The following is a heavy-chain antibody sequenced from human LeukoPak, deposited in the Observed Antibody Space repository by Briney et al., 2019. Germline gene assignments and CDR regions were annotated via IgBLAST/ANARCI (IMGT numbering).Heavy chain of an antibody. J-gene: IGHJ4*02. V-gene: IGHV3-23*01. CDR1: GFTFSSYA. CDR3: TKSIDRVRGVRIDY. CDR2: ISGSGGST. D-gene: IGHD3-10*01. Sequence: SGGSLRLSCAASGFTFSSYAMSWVRQAPGKGLEWVSAISGSGGSTYDADSVKGRFTISRDNSKNTLYLQMSSLRVEDTAVYYCTKSIDRVRGVRIDYWGQGTLVTVSS.